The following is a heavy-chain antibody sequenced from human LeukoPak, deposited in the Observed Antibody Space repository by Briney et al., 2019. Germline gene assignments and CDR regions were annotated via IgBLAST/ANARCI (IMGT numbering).Heavy chain of an antibody. CDR1: GFIVSESY. J-gene: IGHJ4*02. D-gene: IGHD3-22*01. V-gene: IGHV3-53*01. CDR2: IYKDDSP. CDR3: ATRYFYIGSRYYYGYFFDY. Sequence: GGSLRISCAASGFIVSESYMAWVRQAPGKGLEWVSVIYKDDSPHYADSAKGRFTISRDSSKNALYLQMNSLRAEDTAVYYCATRYFYIGSRYYYGYFFDYWGQGTLVTVSS.